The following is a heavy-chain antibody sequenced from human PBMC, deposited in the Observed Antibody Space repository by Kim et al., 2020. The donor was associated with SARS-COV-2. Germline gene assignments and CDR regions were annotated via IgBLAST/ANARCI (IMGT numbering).Heavy chain of an antibody. V-gene: IGHV4-39*01. D-gene: IGHD6-19*01. J-gene: IGHJ3*02. CDR3: ARQVVTGWFNFDM. Sequence: YSKTYVQSRITISVDTSKNQFSLNLSSVTAADTALYFCARQVVTGWFNFDMWGQGRMVTVSS.